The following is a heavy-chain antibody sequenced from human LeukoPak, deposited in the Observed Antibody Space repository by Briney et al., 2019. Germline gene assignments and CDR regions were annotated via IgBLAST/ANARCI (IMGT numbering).Heavy chain of an antibody. V-gene: IGHV4-59*08. Sequence: SETLSLTCTVSGGSISTFYWSWLRQPPGKGLEWIGYINYSGSTGYNPSLKSRVTMSVDTSRNQFSLKLRSVTAADTAIYYCARRKGIGGYKDWFDPWGQGTLVTVSS. D-gene: IGHD6-19*01. CDR3: ARRKGIGGYKDWFDP. CDR2: INYSGST. CDR1: GGSISTFY. J-gene: IGHJ5*02.